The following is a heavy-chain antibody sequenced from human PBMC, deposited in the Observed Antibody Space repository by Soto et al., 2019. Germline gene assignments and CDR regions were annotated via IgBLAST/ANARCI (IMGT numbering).Heavy chain of an antibody. CDR3: ASRYSGHKEDYYYGMDV. D-gene: IGHD5-12*01. V-gene: IGHV3-53*01. Sequence: GGSLRLSCAASGFTVSSNYMSWVRQAPGKGLEWVSVIYSGGSTYYADSVKGRFTISRDNSKNTLYLQMNSLRAEDTAVYYCASRYSGHKEDYYYGMDVWGQGTTVTVSS. CDR2: IYSGGST. J-gene: IGHJ6*02. CDR1: GFTVSSNY.